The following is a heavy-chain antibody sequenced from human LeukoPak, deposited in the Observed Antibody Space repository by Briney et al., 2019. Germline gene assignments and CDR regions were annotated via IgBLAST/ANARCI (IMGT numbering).Heavy chain of an antibody. CDR2: IYPGDSDT. V-gene: IGHV5-51*01. D-gene: IGHD3-10*01. CDR1: GYSFTSYW. J-gene: IGHJ6*02. Sequence: PGESLKISCKGSGYSFTSYWIGWVRQMPGKGLEWMGIIYPGDSDTRYSPSFQGQVTISADKSISTAYLQWSSLKASDTAMYYCARTLYNYYGSGSYGYYGMDVWGQGTTVTVSS. CDR3: ARTLYNYYGSGSYGYYGMDV.